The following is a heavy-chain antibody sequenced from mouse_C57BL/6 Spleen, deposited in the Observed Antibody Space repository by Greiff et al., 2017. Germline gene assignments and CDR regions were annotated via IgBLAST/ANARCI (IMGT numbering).Heavy chain of an antibody. CDR1: GYTFTEYT. J-gene: IGHJ3*01. CDR2: FYPGGGSI. D-gene: IGHD3-1*01. V-gene: IGHV1-62-2*01. CDR3: AGHDDGLTGVAY. Sequence: QVQLKQSGAELVKPGASVKLSCKASGYTFTEYTIHWVKQRSGQGLEWIGWFYPGGGSIKYNEKFKDKATLTADKSSSTVYMERSRLTSEDSAVYFCAGHDDGLTGVAYWGQGTLVTVSA.